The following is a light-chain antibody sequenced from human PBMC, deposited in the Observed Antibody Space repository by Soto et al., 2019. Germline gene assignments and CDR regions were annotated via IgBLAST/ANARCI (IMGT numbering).Light chain of an antibody. CDR3: QQCNNWPLT. CDR1: QSVNTN. CDR2: GAS. Sequence: EIVMTQSPATLSVSPGDRATLSCRAGQSVNTNLAWFQQKPGQAPRLLIYGASTRATGVPARFSGSASGTEFTLTISSLQSEDFAVYYCQQCNNWPLTFGGGTRVEIK. V-gene: IGKV3-15*01. J-gene: IGKJ4*01.